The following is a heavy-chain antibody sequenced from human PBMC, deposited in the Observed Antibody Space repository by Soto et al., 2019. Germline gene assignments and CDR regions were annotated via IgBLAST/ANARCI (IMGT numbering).Heavy chain of an antibody. D-gene: IGHD5-18*01. J-gene: IGHJ4*02. V-gene: IGHV1-46*01. Sequence: ASVKVSCKASGYTFTSYYMHWVRQAPGQGLEWMGIINPSGGSTSYAQKFQGRVTMTRDTSTSTVYMELSSLRSEDTAVYYCARDAPFFKGQLWLPGTFDYWGQGTLVTVSA. CDR2: INPSGGST. CDR3: ARDAPFFKGQLWLPGTFDY. CDR1: GYTFTSYY.